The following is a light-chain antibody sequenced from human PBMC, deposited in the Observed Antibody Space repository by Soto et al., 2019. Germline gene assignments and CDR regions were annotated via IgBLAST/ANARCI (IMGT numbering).Light chain of an antibody. Sequence: EIVVTQSPATLSVSPGERATLACRASQSVGNNFAWYQQKPGQAPRLLIFATSTRSTGVPARFSGSGPGKEFTLTISSLQSEDFAVYYCQQYGDWPLTFGGGAKVEI. J-gene: IGKJ4*01. CDR1: QSVGNN. V-gene: IGKV3-15*01. CDR2: ATS. CDR3: QQYGDWPLT.